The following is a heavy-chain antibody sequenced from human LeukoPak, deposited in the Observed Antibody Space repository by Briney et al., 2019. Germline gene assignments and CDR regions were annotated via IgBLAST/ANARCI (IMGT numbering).Heavy chain of an antibody. CDR2: ISAYNGNT. Sequence: ASVKVSCKASGYTFTSYGISWVRQAPGQGLEWMGWISAYNGNTNYAQKLQGRVTMTTDTSTSTAYMELRSLRSDDTAVYYCARGNSPVRWLHLTRFDYWGQGTLVTVSS. CDR1: GYTFTSYG. CDR3: ARGNSPVRWLHLTRFDY. V-gene: IGHV1-18*01. D-gene: IGHD5-24*01. J-gene: IGHJ4*02.